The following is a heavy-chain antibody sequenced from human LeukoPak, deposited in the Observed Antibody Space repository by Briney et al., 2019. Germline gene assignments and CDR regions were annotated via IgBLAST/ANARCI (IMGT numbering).Heavy chain of an antibody. D-gene: IGHD3/OR15-3a*01. V-gene: IGHV3-30*02. Sequence: GGSLRLSCATSGFTFSRNGMHWLRQAPGKGLEWVAFIRYDGTNKYYADSVKGRFTISRDNSKNTLFLQMNSLKTEDTAVYFCARSPERLGQGYLDSWGQGTLVTVSS. CDR1: GFTFSRNG. J-gene: IGHJ4*02. CDR2: IRYDGTNK. CDR3: ARSPERLGQGYLDS.